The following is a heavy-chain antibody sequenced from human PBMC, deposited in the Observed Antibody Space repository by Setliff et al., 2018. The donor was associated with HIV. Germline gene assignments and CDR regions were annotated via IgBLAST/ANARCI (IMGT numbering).Heavy chain of an antibody. CDR1: GFSFIAYY. Sequence: GGSLRLSCTASGFSFIAYYMGWVRQSPGKGLEWIAYISSPSTMFYADYVRGRFTISRDNAKNSLYLQMDRLRVEDTAIYYCERDRGDYYYYMDVWGKGTTVTVSS. J-gene: IGHJ6*03. V-gene: IGHV3-11*01. CDR3: ERDRGDYYYYMDV. CDR2: ISSPSTM.